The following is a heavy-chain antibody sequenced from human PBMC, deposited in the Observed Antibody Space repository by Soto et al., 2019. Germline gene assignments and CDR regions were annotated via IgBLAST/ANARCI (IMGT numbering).Heavy chain of an antibody. J-gene: IGHJ4*02. CDR2: ISSSSGTI. CDR1: GFTFSSYS. V-gene: IGHV3-48*01. D-gene: IGHD1-20*01. CDR3: ARGEYNPDY. Sequence: GGSLRLSCAASGFTFSSYSMNWVRQAPGKGLEWVSYISSSSGTIYYADSVKGRFTISRDYAKNSLYLQMNSLRAEDTAVYYCARGEYNPDYWGQGTLVTVSS.